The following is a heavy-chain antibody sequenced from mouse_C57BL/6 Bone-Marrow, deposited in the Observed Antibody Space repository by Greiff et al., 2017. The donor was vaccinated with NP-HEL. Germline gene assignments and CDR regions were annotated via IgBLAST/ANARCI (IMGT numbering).Heavy chain of an antibody. Sequence: VQRVESGAELVKPGASVKLSCKASGYTFTSYWMHWVKQRPGQGLEWIGMIHPNSGSTNYNEKFKSKATLTVDKSSSTAYMQLSSLTSEDSAVYYCYYYGSRGFAYWGQGTLVTVSA. CDR1: GYTFTSYW. J-gene: IGHJ3*01. CDR2: IHPNSGST. D-gene: IGHD1-1*01. V-gene: IGHV1-64*01. CDR3: YYYGSRGFAY.